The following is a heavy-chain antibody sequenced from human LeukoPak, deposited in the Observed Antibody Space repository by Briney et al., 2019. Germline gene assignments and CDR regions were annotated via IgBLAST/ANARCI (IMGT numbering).Heavy chain of an antibody. CDR1: GFTFSNAW. V-gene: IGHV3-15*01. CDR2: IKSKTDGGTT. Sequence: GGSLRLSCAASGFTFSNAWMSWVRQAPGKGLEWVGRIKSKTDGGTTDYAAPVKGRFTISRDDSKNTLYLQMNSLRTEDTAVYYCTTDGGVATDFDYWGQGTLVTVSS. CDR3: TTDGGVATDFDY. J-gene: IGHJ4*02. D-gene: IGHD5-12*01.